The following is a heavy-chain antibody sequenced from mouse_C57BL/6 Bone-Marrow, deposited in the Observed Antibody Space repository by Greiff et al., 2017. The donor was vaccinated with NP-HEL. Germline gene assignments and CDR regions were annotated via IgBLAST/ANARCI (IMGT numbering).Heavy chain of an antibody. CDR1: GFTFSSYA. J-gene: IGHJ4*01. Sequence: EVQGVESGGGLVKPGGSLKLSCAASGFTFSSYAMSWVRQTPEKRLEWVATISDGGSYTYYPDNVKGRFIISRDNAKNNLYLQMSHLKSEDTAMYYCARAPYYYGSKRYYYAMDYWGQGTSVTVSS. V-gene: IGHV5-4*01. CDR2: ISDGGSYT. CDR3: ARAPYYYGSKRYYYAMDY. D-gene: IGHD1-1*01.